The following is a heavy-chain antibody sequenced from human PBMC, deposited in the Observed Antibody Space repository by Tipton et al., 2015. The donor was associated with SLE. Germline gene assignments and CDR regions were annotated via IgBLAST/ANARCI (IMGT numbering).Heavy chain of an antibody. CDR1: GGSISSSSYY. V-gene: IGHV4-39*01. J-gene: IGHJ3*01. CDR2: LYYSGET. CDR3: ARNRYFDFLHAFDL. D-gene: IGHD3-9*01. Sequence: TLSLTCTVSGGSISSSSYYWGWIRQPPGKGLEWVGSLYYSGETYYNSSLKRRVTVSVDTSTNQVSLKMTSVTVADTAVYYCARNRYFDFLHAFDLWGRGTVVTVSS.